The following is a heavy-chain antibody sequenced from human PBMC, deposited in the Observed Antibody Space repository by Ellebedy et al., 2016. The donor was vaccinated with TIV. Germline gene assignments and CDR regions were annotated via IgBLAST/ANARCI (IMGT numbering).Heavy chain of an antibody. V-gene: IGHV6-1*01. CDR1: GDSVSSNSVA. CDR2: TYYRSKWYN. CDR3: VRGSRGAFDI. Sequence: MPSETLSLTCAISGDSVSSNSVAWHWIRQSPSRGLEWLGRTYYRSKWYNEYAVTVKSRITITPDKSKNQFSLQLNSLTPEDQALYYCVRGSRGAFDIWGQGTMVTVSS. J-gene: IGHJ3*02.